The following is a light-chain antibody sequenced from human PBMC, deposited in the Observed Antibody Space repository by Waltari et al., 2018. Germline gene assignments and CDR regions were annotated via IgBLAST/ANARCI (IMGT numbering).Light chain of an antibody. Sequence: QSALTQPPSASGSLGQSVTISCTGTSSDVGGYNSVSWLQQHPGKAPKLMIYEVNKRPSGVPDRFSGSKSGNTASLTVSGLQPEDEADYYCSSYAGSSNPVFGTGTKVTVL. V-gene: IGLV2-8*01. CDR3: SSYAGSSNPV. CDR2: EVN. J-gene: IGLJ1*01. CDR1: SSDVGGYNS.